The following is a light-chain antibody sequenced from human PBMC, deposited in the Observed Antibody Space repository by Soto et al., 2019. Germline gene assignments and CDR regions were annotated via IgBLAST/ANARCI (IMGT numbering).Light chain of an antibody. CDR1: SSDVGVYNS. Sequence: QSALTQPASVSGSPGQSITISCTGTSSDVGVYNSVSWYQQHPGKAPKLIIYDVSDRPSGVSYRFSGSKSGNTASLTISGFQAQDAAEYYCSLCTSSSTLDMVFGGGTKLTVL. CDR2: DVS. V-gene: IGLV2-14*01. CDR3: SLCTSSSTLDMV. J-gene: IGLJ2*01.